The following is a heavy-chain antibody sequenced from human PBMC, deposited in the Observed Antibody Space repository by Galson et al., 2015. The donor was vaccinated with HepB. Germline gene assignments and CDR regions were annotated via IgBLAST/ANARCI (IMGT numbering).Heavy chain of an antibody. CDR2: ISYDGSNK. Sequence: SLRLSCAASGFTFSSYGMHWVRQAPGKGLEWVAVISYDGSNKYYADSVKGRFTISRDNSKNTLYLQMNSLRAEDTAVYYCAKEVGAPQSSYFQHWGQGTLVTVSS. J-gene: IGHJ1*01. CDR1: GFTFSSYG. V-gene: IGHV3-30*18. CDR3: AKEVGAPQSSYFQH. D-gene: IGHD1-26*01.